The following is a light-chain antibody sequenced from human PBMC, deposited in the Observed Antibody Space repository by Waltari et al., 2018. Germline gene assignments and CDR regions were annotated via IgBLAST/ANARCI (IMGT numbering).Light chain of an antibody. J-gene: IGKJ1*01. V-gene: IGKV3-20*01. CDR2: EAS. CDR1: QSVGRT. CDR3: QKYGTRPAT. Sequence: EIVLTQSPASLSLSPGDRATLSCRASQSVGRTLAWYQQRPGQAPRLLIYEASSRATGIPDRFSGSGSGTDFSLTSSRLEPEDFAVYYCQKYGTRPATFGQGTKVEVK.